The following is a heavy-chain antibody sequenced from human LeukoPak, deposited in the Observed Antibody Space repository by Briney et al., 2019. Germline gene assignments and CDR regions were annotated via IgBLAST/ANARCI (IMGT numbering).Heavy chain of an antibody. CDR1: GFTFSSYG. J-gene: IGHJ6*03. D-gene: IGHD2-2*01. CDR3: ARDTSAFLTGYYYMDV. V-gene: IGHV3-23*01. Sequence: GGSLRLSCAASGFTFSSYGMSWVRQAPGKGLEWVSAISGSGGSTYYADSVRGRFTISRDNSKNTLYLQMNSLRAEDTAVYYCARDTSAFLTGYYYMDVWGKGTTVTVSS. CDR2: ISGSGGST.